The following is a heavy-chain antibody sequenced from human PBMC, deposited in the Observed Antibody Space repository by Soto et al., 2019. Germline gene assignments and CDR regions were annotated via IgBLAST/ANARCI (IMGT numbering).Heavy chain of an antibody. J-gene: IGHJ5*02. CDR3: ARSFLPVDWFDP. CDR1: GGSISSDY. Sequence: SETLSLTCTVSGGSISSDYWSWIRQPPGKGLEWIGYVYHTGRTNYNSSLKSRATISLDTSKNLLSLKLTSVTAADTALYYCARSFLPVDWFDPWGQGALVT. CDR2: VYHTGRT. V-gene: IGHV4-59*01. D-gene: IGHD3-16*02.